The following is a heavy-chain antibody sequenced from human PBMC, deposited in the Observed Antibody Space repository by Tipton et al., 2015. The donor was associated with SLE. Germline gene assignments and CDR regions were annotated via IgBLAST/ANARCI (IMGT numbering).Heavy chain of an antibody. D-gene: IGHD4-23*01. Sequence: TLSLTCTVSGGSISSSSYYCSWVRQPPGKGLEWIGYIYYSGSTNYNPSLKSRVTISVDTSKNQFSLKLSSVTAADTAVYYCAGDLWYGGNSAPHAFDIWGQGTMVTVSS. J-gene: IGHJ3*02. CDR2: IYYSGST. V-gene: IGHV4-61*01. CDR3: AGDLWYGGNSAPHAFDI. CDR1: GGSISSSSYY.